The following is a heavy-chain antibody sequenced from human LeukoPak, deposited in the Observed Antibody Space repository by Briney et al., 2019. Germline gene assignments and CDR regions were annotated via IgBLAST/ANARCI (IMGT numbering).Heavy chain of an antibody. Sequence: PGGSLRLSCAASGFTFSSYAMSWVRQAPGKGLEWVSAISGSGGSTYYADSVKGRFTISRDNSKNTLYLQMNSLRAEDTAVYYCAKGSNYDSSGYYYDYFDYWGQGTLVTVSS. CDR2: ISGSGGST. V-gene: IGHV3-23*01. J-gene: IGHJ4*02. CDR3: AKGSNYDSSGYYYDYFDY. D-gene: IGHD3-22*01. CDR1: GFTFSSYA.